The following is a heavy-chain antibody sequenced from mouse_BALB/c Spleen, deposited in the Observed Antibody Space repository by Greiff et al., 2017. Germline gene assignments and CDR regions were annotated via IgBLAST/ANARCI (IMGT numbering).Heavy chain of an antibody. D-gene: IGHD1-1*01. CDR1: GFTFSDYY. CDR3: ARYYYGSSSYAMDY. J-gene: IGHJ4*01. V-gene: IGHV5-4*02. CDR2: ISDGGSYT. Sequence: EVKLMESGGGLVKPGGSLKLSCAASGFTFSDYYMYWVRQTPEKRLEWVATISDGGSYTYYPDSVKGRFTISRDNAKNNLYLQMSSLKSEDTAMYYCARYYYGSSSYAMDYWGQGTSVTVSS.